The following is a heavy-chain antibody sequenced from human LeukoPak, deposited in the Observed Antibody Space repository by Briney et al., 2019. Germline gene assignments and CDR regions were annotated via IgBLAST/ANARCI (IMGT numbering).Heavy chain of an antibody. D-gene: IGHD3-10*01. CDR1: GFTVSSNY. J-gene: IGHJ4*02. CDR2: IYSGGST. V-gene: IGHV3-53*01. Sequence: GGSLRLSCAASGFTVSSNYMSWVRQAPGKGLEWVSVIYSGGSTYYADSVKGRFTISRDNSKNTLYLQMNSLRAEDTAVYYCASFGVYGSGSYSDYWGQGTLVTVSS. CDR3: ASFGVYGSGSYSDY.